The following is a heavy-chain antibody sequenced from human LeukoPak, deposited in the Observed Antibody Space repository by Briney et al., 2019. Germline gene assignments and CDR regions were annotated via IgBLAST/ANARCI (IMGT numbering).Heavy chain of an antibody. J-gene: IGHJ6*02. Sequence: SETLSLTCTVSGGSISSVGYYWSWIRQHPGKGLEWIGYIYYSGSTYYNPSLKSRVTISVDTSKNQFSLKLSSVTAADTAVYYCARDCTNGVCPTPYYYGMDVWGQGTTATVSS. CDR1: GGSISSVGYY. CDR2: IYYSGST. V-gene: IGHV4-31*03. D-gene: IGHD2-8*01. CDR3: ARDCTNGVCPTPYYYGMDV.